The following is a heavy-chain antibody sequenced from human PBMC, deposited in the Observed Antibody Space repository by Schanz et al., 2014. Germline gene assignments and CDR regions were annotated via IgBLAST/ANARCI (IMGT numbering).Heavy chain of an antibody. V-gene: IGHV3-30*02. CDR1: GFTFNSYG. CDR3: AKSYDTSGYSGFDY. Sequence: QVQLVESGGGVVQPGRSLRLSCAASGFTFNSYGMHWVRQAPGKGLEWVAFIWYDGSNKYYADSVKGRFTISRDNSKNTLYLQMNSLRTEDTAVYFCAKSYDTSGYSGFDYWGQGTRVTVSS. J-gene: IGHJ4*02. D-gene: IGHD3-22*01. CDR2: IWYDGSNK.